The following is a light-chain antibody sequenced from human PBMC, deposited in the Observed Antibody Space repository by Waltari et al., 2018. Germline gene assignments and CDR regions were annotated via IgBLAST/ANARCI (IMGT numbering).Light chain of an antibody. CDR2: WAS. CDR3: QEYYSTPLT. V-gene: IGKV4-1*01. CDR1: QSVLYSSNNKNY. J-gene: IGKJ2*01. Sequence: DIVMTQSPDSLAVSLGERATIHSKSSQSVLYSSNNKNYLAWYQQKPGQPPKLLISWASTRESGVPDRFSGSGSGTDFTLTISSLQAEDVAVYYCQEYYSTPLTFGQGTKLEIK.